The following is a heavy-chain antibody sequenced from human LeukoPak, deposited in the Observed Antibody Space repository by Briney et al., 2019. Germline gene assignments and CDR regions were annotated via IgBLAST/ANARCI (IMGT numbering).Heavy chain of an antibody. Sequence: SETLSLTCTVSGGSISSSSYYWGWIRQSPGKGLEWIGNIYYSGSTYYNPSLKSRVTISVDTSKNQFSLNLSSVTAADTAVYYCASESYSSSWYWFDPWGQGTLVTVSS. D-gene: IGHD6-13*01. CDR1: GGSISSSSYY. J-gene: IGHJ5*02. CDR2: IYYSGST. CDR3: ASESYSSSWYWFDP. V-gene: IGHV4-39*07.